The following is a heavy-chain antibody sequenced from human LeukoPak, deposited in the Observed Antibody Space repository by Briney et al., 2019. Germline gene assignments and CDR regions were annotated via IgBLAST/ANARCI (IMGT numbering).Heavy chain of an antibody. D-gene: IGHD3-10*01. V-gene: IGHV3-30*18. CDR3: AKDQFKPSAITMLRGVRGYYYNMDV. CDR1: GFIFSTSG. Sequence: PGGSLRLTCAASGFIFSTSGMCWVRQSAVKGLEWLAVMSYDGRTIYYTDSVKGRFTISRDNSKNTLYLQMNSLRPEDTAVYYCAKDQFKPSAITMLRGVRGYYYNMDVWGKATTVTISS. J-gene: IGHJ6*03. CDR2: MSYDGRTI.